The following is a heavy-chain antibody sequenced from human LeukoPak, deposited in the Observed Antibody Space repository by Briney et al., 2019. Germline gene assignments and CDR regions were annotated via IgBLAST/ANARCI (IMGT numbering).Heavy chain of an antibody. Sequence: PSETLSLTCSVSGGSIRSYYWSWFRQPAGKGLEWIGRIYTSGSTNYNLSLKSRVTMSVDTSKNQFSLKLSSVTAADTAVYYCARDVGFGEFTHYYYFDYWGQGTLVTVSS. CDR1: GGSIRSYY. CDR2: IYTSGST. CDR3: ARDVGFGEFTHYYYFDY. V-gene: IGHV4-4*07. J-gene: IGHJ4*02. D-gene: IGHD3-10*01.